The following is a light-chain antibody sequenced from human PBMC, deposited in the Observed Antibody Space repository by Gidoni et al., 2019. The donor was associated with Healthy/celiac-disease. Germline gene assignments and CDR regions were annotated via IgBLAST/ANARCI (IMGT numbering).Light chain of an antibody. J-gene: IGKJ1*01. V-gene: IGKV3-15*01. CDR1: QSVSSN. CDR2: GAS. Sequence: EIVMTQSPATLSVSPGERATLSCRASQSVSSNLAWYQQKPGQAPRLLIYGASTRAPGIPARFSGSGSGTEFTLTISSLQSEDFAVYCCQQYNNWPPGTFGQGTKVEIK. CDR3: QQYNNWPPGT.